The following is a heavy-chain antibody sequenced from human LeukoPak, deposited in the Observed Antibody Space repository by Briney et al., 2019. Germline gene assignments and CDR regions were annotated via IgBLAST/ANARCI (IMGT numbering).Heavy chain of an antibody. CDR3: AKIDCSPSCCDEFDY. CDR1: GFTVSSFA. V-gene: IGHV3-23*01. Sequence: GGSLRLSCAASGFTVSSFAMAWVRQAPGKGLEWLSAIRGSDGRTFYADSVKGRFTISRDNSKNTLSLQMNSLRAEDTAVYYCAKIDCSPSCCDEFDYWGEGTLVTVSS. J-gene: IGHJ4*02. CDR2: IRGSDGRT. D-gene: IGHD2-15*01.